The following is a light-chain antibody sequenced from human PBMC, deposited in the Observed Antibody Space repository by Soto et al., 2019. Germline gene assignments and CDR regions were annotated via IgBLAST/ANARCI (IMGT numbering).Light chain of an antibody. Sequence: AIQLTQSPSSLSASIGDRVTITCRASQGISSALAWYQQKPGRALKLLIYDASNLESGVPSRFSGSGSGTHFSLTISSLQPEDFADYYCQQFNSFPLTFGGGTKVEIK. J-gene: IGKJ4*01. CDR3: QQFNSFPLT. V-gene: IGKV1-13*02. CDR2: DAS. CDR1: QGISSA.